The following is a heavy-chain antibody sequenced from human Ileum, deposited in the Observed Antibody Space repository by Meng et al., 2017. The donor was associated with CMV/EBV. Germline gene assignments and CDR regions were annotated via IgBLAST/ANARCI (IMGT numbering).Heavy chain of an antibody. CDR2: ISSSGSTI. D-gene: IGHD1-26*01. CDR1: GFTFSSYE. J-gene: IGHJ4*02. Sequence: GGSLRLSCAASGFTFSSYEMNWVRQAPGKGLEWVSYISSSGSTIYYADSVKGRFTISRDNAKNSLYLQMNSLRAEDTAVYYCARDRGATKPYYFDYWGQGTLVTVSS. CDR3: ARDRGATKPYYFDY. V-gene: IGHV3-48*03.